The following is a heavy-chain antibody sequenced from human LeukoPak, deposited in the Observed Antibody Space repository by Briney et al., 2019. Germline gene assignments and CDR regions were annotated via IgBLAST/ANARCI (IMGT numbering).Heavy chain of an antibody. CDR1: GYTFTSYY. CDR3: ARAKGEMATID. V-gene: IGHV1-46*01. Sequence: ASVKVSCKASGYTFTSYYMHWVRQAPGQGLEWMGIINPSGGSTSYAQKFQDRVTMTRDTSTSTAYMELRSLRSDDTAVYYCARAKGEMATIDWGQGTLVTVSS. CDR2: INPSGGST. D-gene: IGHD5-24*01. J-gene: IGHJ4*02.